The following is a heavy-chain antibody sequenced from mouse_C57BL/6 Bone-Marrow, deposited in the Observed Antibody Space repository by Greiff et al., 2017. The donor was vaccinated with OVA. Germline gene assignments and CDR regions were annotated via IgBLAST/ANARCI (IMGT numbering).Heavy chain of an antibody. CDR3: ACEGFGFYCSRWSTWFAY. CDR1: GFNIKDYY. Sequence: EVQLQQSGAELVKPGASVKLSCTASGFNIKDYYMHWVKQRTEKGLEWIGRIDPEDGETKYAPKFQGKATITADTSSNTAYLQLSSLTSEDTAVDNLACEGFGFYCSRWSTWFAYWGQGTLVTVSA. D-gene: IGHD6-1*01. J-gene: IGHJ3*01. V-gene: IGHV14-2*01. CDR2: IDPEDGET.